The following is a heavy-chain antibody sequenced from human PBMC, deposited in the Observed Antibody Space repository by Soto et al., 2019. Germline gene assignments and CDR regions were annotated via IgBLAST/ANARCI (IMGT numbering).Heavy chain of an antibody. J-gene: IGHJ6*02. Sequence: QVQLQESGPGLVKPSGTLSLTCAVSGGSISSSNWWSWVRQPPGKGLEWIGEIYHSGSTNYNPSLTSRVTISVDKSKNQVSLKLSSVTAADTAVYYGARSPLGLERNYYYGMDVWGQGTTVTVSS. CDR3: ARSPLGLERNYYYGMDV. V-gene: IGHV4-4*02. D-gene: IGHD1-1*01. CDR2: IYHSGST. CDR1: GGSISSSNW.